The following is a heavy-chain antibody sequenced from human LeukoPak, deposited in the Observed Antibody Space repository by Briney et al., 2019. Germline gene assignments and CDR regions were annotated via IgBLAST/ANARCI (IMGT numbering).Heavy chain of an antibody. CDR3: AKDLPAYYYGSGSYYEDAFDI. J-gene: IGHJ3*02. CDR1: GFTFSSYA. D-gene: IGHD3-10*01. Sequence: PGGSLRLSCAASGFTFSSYAMSWVRQAPGKGLEWVSAISGSGGSTYYADSVKGRFTISRDNSKNTLYLQMNSLRAEDTAVYYCAKDLPAYYYGSGSYYEDAFDIWGQGTMVTVSS. CDR2: ISGSGGST. V-gene: IGHV3-23*01.